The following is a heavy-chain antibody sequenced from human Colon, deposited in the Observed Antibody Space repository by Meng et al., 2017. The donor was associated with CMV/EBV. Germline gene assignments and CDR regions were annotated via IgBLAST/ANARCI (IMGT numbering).Heavy chain of an antibody. CDR3: AKDRTSAERPCGIDV. V-gene: IGHV3-23*01. Sequence: GGSLRLSCAASGFTFSAYTMNWVRQAPGKGLEWVSAINGGSSKTYYADSVKGRFTISRDDSKNTLFLQMSSLRVEDTSTSFCAKDRTSAERPCGIDVWGQGTTVTVSS. J-gene: IGHJ6*02. CDR1: GFTFSAYT. D-gene: IGHD6-6*01. CDR2: INGGSSKT.